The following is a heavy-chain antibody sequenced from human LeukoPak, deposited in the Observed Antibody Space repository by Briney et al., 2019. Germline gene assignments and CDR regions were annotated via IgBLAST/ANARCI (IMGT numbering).Heavy chain of an antibody. CDR2: IGSSGNTI. Sequence: GGSLRLSCAASGFTFSSYEMNWVRQAPGKGLEWISYIGSSGNTIYYADSVKGRFTISRDNAKNSLYLQMNSLRAEDTAAYYCARDQEWELLDYWGQGSLVTVSS. CDR1: GFTFSSYE. CDR3: ARDQEWELLDY. J-gene: IGHJ4*02. V-gene: IGHV3-48*03. D-gene: IGHD1-26*01.